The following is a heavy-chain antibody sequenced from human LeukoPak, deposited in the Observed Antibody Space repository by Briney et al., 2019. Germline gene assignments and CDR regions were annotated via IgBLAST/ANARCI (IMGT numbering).Heavy chain of an antibody. Sequence: SETLSLTCAVYGGSFSGYYWSWIRQPPGKGLEWIGEINHSGSTNYNPSLKSRVTISVDTSKNQFSLKLSSVTAADTAVYHCARGGLTGVFDYWGQGTLVTVSS. J-gene: IGHJ4*02. CDR1: GGSFSGYY. V-gene: IGHV4-34*01. D-gene: IGHD7-27*01. CDR2: INHSGST. CDR3: ARGGLTGVFDY.